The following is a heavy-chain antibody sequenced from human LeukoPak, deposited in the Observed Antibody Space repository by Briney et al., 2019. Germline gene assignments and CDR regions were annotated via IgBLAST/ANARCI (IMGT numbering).Heavy chain of an antibody. CDR2: ISAYNGNT. J-gene: IGHJ4*02. CDR3: ARDEQQLSPGFDY. Sequence: ASVKVSCKASGYTFTSYGITWVRQAPGQGLEWMGWISAYNGNTNYAQKLQGRVTMTTDTSTSTANMELRSLRSDDTAVYYCARDEQQLSPGFDYWGQGTPVTVSS. V-gene: IGHV1-18*01. CDR1: GYTFTSYG. D-gene: IGHD6-13*01.